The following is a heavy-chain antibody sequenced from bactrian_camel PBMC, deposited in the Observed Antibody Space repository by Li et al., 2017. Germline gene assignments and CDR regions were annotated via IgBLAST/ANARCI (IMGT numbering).Heavy chain of an antibody. D-gene: IGHD3*01. Sequence: VQLVESGGGSVQAGGTLRLACVVSINHFIEYCMAWFRQAPGKEREGVAAIDSDGRTSYADSVKGRFTISKDNAENILYLQMNSLKPEDTGKYFCAAADPEYDCYAGNPRASWDFGYRSKGTQVTVS. CDR1: INHFIEYC. CDR3: AAADPEYDCYAGNPRASWDFGY. CDR2: IDSDGRT. V-gene: IGHV3S57*01. J-gene: IGHJ6*01.